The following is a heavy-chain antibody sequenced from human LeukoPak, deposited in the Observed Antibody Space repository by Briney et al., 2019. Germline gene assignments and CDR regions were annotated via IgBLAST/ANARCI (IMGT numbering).Heavy chain of an antibody. CDR3: ARDQQWLAAFDI. J-gene: IGHJ3*02. Sequence: PSETLSLTCAVYGGSFSGYYWSWIRQPRGKGLEWIGEINHSGSTNYNPSLKGRVTISVDTSKNQFSLKLSSATAADTAVYYCARDQQWLAAFDIWGQETMVTVSS. D-gene: IGHD6-19*01. CDR1: GGSFSGYY. V-gene: IGHV4-34*01. CDR2: INHSGST.